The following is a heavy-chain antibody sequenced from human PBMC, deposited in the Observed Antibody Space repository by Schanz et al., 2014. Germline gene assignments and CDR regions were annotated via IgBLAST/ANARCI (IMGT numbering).Heavy chain of an antibody. CDR2: ISLDGSNQ. D-gene: IGHD2-21*02. V-gene: IGHV3-30*18. J-gene: IGHJ4*02. CDR1: GFTFSSYG. Sequence: VQLLESGGGLVQPGGSLRLSCAASGFTFSSYGMHWVRQAPGKGLEWVAIISLDGSNQYYADSVKGRFTISRDNSKNTLYLQMNSLRPEDTALYYCAKVQTHTLYGGNSCFDYWGQGALVTVSS. CDR3: AKVQTHTLYGGNSCFDY.